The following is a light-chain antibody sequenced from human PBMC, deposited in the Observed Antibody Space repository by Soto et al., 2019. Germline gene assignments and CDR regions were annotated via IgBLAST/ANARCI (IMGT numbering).Light chain of an antibody. V-gene: IGLV2-23*01. CDR2: EGN. Sequence: QSALTQPASVSGSPGQAITISCTGTSSNLVSWYQHHPGKAPKLMIYEGNKRPSGISNRFSASKSGNTASLIISGLQDDDEADYYCCSYAGSSTYVFGTGTKLTVL. CDR1: SSNL. CDR3: CSYAGSSTYV. J-gene: IGLJ1*01.